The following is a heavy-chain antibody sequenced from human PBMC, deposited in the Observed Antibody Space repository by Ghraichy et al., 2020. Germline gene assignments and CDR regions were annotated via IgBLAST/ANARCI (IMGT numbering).Heavy chain of an antibody. Sequence: GGSLRLSCAASGFTFSGSHMHWVRLASGKGLEWVGRIKIKADNYATGYAASVKGRFTISRDDSKNMAYLQMNSLKTEDTAVYYCARPGSDWYNFDYWGQGTLVTVSS. V-gene: IGHV3-73*01. D-gene: IGHD6-19*01. CDR2: IKIKADNYAT. J-gene: IGHJ4*02. CDR3: ARPGSDWYNFDY. CDR1: GFTFSGSH.